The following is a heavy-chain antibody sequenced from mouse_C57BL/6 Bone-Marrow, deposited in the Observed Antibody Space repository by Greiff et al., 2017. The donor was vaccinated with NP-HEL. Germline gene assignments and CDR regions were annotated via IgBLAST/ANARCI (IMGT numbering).Heavy chain of an antibody. Sequence: EVQLQQSGAELVRPGASVKLSCTASGFNIKDDYMYWVKQRPEQGLEWIGWIDPENGDTEYASKFQGKATITADTSSNTAYLQLSSLTSEDTAVYYCTTEGDYSWYFDVWGTGTTVTVSS. V-gene: IGHV14-4*01. CDR3: TTEGDYSWYFDV. CDR1: GFNIKDDY. D-gene: IGHD2-12*01. CDR2: IDPENGDT. J-gene: IGHJ1*03.